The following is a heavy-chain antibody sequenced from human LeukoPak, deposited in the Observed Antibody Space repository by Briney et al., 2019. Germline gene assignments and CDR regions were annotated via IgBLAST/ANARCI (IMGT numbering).Heavy chain of an antibody. CDR1: GFTFRNYW. CDR3: VRDAWMASTPLDY. J-gene: IGHJ4*02. Sequence: GASLRLSCAASGFTFRNYWMHWVRQAPGKGLVWVSRVSSDGSSTTYADSVKGRFTISRDNTKNTLYLQMNGLRAEDMAVYYCVRDAWMASTPLDYWGQGTLVTVSS. V-gene: IGHV3-74*01. CDR2: VSSDGSST. D-gene: IGHD5-24*01.